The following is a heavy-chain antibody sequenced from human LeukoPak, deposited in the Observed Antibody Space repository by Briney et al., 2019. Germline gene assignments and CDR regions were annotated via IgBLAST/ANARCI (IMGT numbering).Heavy chain of an antibody. Sequence: PGGSLRLSCAASGFIFGNYAMNWVRQAPGKGLEWVSTISGGGSSTFYAESVKGRFTISRDNAKNTLFLQMNSLRAEDTAVYHCARDRGSRHDAFDIWGQGTVVTVSS. J-gene: IGHJ3*02. CDR3: ARDRGSRHDAFDI. CDR1: GFIFGNYA. V-gene: IGHV3-23*01. CDR2: ISGGGSST. D-gene: IGHD3-10*01.